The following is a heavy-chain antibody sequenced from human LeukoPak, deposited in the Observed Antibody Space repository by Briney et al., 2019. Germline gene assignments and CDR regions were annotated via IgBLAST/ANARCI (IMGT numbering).Heavy chain of an antibody. CDR3: ARQVVAVAGTGYFDY. J-gene: IGHJ4*02. V-gene: IGHV4-39*01. CDR1: GGSIRSSSYY. Sequence: SETLSLTCTVSGGSIRSSSYYWGWIRQPPGKGLEWIGSIYYSGSTYYNASLKSRGTISVDTSKNQFSLKLNSVTAADAAVYFCARQVVAVAGTGYFDYWGQGTLVTVSS. D-gene: IGHD6-19*01. CDR2: IYYSGST.